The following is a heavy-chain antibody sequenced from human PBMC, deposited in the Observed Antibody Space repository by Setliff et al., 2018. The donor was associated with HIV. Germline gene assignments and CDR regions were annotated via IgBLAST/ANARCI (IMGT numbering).Heavy chain of an antibody. CDR3: ARIWGIPPLYYFDY. D-gene: IGHD3-16*01. Sequence: ASVKVSCKASGYTFTSYAMHWVRQAPGQRLEWMGWIHAGNGYTKYSQKFQGRVTFTRDTSASAAYMDLSSLRSEDTAVYYCARIWGIPPLYYFDYWVPETLLVTVSS. CDR2: IHAGNGYT. V-gene: IGHV1-3*01. J-gene: IGHJ4*03. CDR1: GYTFTSYA.